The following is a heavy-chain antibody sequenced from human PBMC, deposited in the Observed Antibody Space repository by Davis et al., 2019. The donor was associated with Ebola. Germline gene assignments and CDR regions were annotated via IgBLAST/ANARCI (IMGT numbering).Heavy chain of an antibody. D-gene: IGHD3-10*01. CDR3: TRRMVRDGLDV. J-gene: IGHJ6*02. V-gene: IGHV5-51*01. CDR2: IYPGDSDA. Sequence: GESLKISCKGSGYSFTSFWIGWVRQMPEKGLEWMGIIYPGDSDARYSPSVQGQVTFSVDKSTSTAYLQWSSLKASDTAVYYCTRRMVRDGLDVWGQGTTVTVSS. CDR1: GYSFTSFW.